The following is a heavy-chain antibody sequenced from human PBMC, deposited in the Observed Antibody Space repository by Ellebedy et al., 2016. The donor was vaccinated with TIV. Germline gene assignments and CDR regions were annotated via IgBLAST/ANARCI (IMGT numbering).Heavy chain of an antibody. J-gene: IGHJ4*02. CDR1: GFTFSSYG. CDR2: ISSSSSTI. D-gene: IGHD1-26*01. CDR3: ARAPTTGGGGSIDY. V-gene: IGHV3-48*02. Sequence: GESLKISCAASGFTFSSYGMNWVRQAPGKGLEWVSYISSSSSTIYYADSVKGRFTISRDNAKNSLYLQMNSLRDEDTAVYYCARAPTTGGGGSIDYWGQGTLVTVSS.